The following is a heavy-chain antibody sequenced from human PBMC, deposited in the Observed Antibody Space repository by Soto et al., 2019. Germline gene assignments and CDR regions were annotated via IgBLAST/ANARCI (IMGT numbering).Heavy chain of an antibody. Sequence: QVQLQESGPGLVKPSQTLSLTCTVSGGSIRSGGYYWSWIRQHPGKGLEWIWYIYYSGSTNYNHSQTRRINISVDTSKHPFSMKLSYVNVADTAGYYCARTQGVGTVGEFDYWGQGTLVNVSS. J-gene: IGHJ4*02. CDR3: ARTQGVGTVGEFDY. CDR1: GGSIRSGGYY. V-gene: IGHV4-31*03. CDR2: IYYSGST. D-gene: IGHD5-12*01.